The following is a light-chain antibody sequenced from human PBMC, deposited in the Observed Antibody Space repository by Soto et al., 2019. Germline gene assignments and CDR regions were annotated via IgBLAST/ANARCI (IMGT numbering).Light chain of an antibody. J-gene: IGKJ4*01. CDR1: QAISSR. CDR3: QQANSFPLT. V-gene: IGKV1-12*01. Sequence: DIQMTQSPSSVSASLGDRVTITCRASQAISSRLAWYQQKPGKAPKLLIYAASSLQSGVPSRFSGSGSGPDFTPTTRSLQPEDFATYYCQQANSFPLTFGGGTLVEIK. CDR2: AAS.